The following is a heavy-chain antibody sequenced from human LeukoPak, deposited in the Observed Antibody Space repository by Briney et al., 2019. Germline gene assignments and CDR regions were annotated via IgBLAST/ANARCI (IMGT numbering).Heavy chain of an antibody. Sequence: GGSLRLSCAASGFTFSSYWMHWVRQAPGKGQVWVSRINRDGSRTRDADSVKGRFTISRDNAKNTLYLQMNTLRAEDTAVYYCAREYYGDYSFDYWGQGTLVAVSS. V-gene: IGHV3-74*01. J-gene: IGHJ4*02. CDR1: GFTFSSYW. D-gene: IGHD4-17*01. CDR2: INRDGSRT. CDR3: AREYYGDYSFDY.